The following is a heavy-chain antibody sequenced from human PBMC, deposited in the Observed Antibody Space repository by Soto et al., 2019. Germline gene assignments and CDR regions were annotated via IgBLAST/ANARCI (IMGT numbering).Heavy chain of an antibody. Sequence: GGSLRLSCAASGFTFSSYAMSWVRQAPGKGLEWVSAISGSGGSTYYADSVKGRFTISRDNSKNTLYLQMNSLRAEDTAVYYCASPEGIAARPVHYYYGMDVWGQGTTVTVSS. CDR3: ASPEGIAARPVHYYYGMDV. CDR2: ISGSGGST. CDR1: GFTFSSYA. V-gene: IGHV3-23*01. J-gene: IGHJ6*02. D-gene: IGHD6-6*01.